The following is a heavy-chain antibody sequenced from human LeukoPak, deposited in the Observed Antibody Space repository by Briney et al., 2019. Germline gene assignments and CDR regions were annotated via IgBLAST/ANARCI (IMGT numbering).Heavy chain of an antibody. CDR1: GYTSTGYY. CDR2: INPNSGGT. CDR3: ARRLGYCSSTSCYGYYGMDV. Sequence: ASVKVSCKASGYTSTGYYMHWVRQAPGQGLEWMGWINPNSGGTNYAQKFQGRVTMTRDTSISTAYMELSRLRSDDTAVYYCARRLGYCSSTSCYGYYGMDVWGQGTTVTVSS. D-gene: IGHD2-2*01. V-gene: IGHV1-2*02. J-gene: IGHJ6*02.